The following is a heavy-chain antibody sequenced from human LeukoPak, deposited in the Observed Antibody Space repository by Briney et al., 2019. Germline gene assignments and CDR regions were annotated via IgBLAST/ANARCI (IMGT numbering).Heavy chain of an antibody. Sequence: SETLSLTCTVSRGSISSYYWSWIRQPPGKGLEWIGYIYYSGSTNYNPSLKSRVTISVDTSKNQFSLKLSSVPAADTAVYYCARAMDTAMVFDYWGQGTLVTVSS. CDR2: IYYSGST. D-gene: IGHD5-18*01. J-gene: IGHJ4*02. CDR1: RGSISSYY. V-gene: IGHV4-59*01. CDR3: ARAMDTAMVFDY.